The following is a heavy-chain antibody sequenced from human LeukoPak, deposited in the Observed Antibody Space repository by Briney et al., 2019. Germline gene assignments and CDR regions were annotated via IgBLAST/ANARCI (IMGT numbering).Heavy chain of an antibody. D-gene: IGHD3-10*01. CDR1: GFTCSIYN. CDR2: IYGHSTII. Sequence: GGSLRLSCADSGFTCSIYNMNWVRQAPGKGLEWVSHIYGHSTIIYYADSVKGRFTVSRDNAKNSLYLQMNSLRAEDTAVYYCARSPMIRGVITHFDSWGQGTLVAVSS. J-gene: IGHJ5*01. V-gene: IGHV3-48*01. CDR3: ARSPMIRGVITHFDS.